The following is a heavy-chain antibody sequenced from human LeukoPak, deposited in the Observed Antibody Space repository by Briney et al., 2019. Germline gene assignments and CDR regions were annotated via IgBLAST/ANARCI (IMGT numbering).Heavy chain of an antibody. V-gene: IGHV3-74*01. J-gene: IGHJ4*02. CDR3: ARELGNSAFDY. CDR2: INTDGSST. CDR1: GFTFSSYW. D-gene: IGHD7-27*01. Sequence: GGSLRLSCAASGFTFSSYWMHWVRQAPGKGLVWVSRINTDGSSTNYADSVKGRFTISRDNAKNTLYLQMNSLGAEDTAVYYCARELGNSAFDYWGQGTLVTVSS.